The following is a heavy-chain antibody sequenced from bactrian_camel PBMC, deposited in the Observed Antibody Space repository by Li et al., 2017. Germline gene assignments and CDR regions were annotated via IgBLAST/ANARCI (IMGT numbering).Heavy chain of an antibody. Sequence: HVQLVESGGDSVQAGGSLRLSCAIVGYTGNLYCMSWFRQAPGKEREGVASVARTGEISYADSVKGRMTVSRDNAKNTLILAMDGLNPEDTGVYYCAAGNLYQRDFHCSLAAAVYTFWGQGTQVTVS. CDR2: VARTGEI. V-gene: IGHV3S53*01. CDR1: GYTGNLYC. D-gene: IGHD2*01. J-gene: IGHJ4*01. CDR3: AAGNLYQRDFHCSLAAAVYTF.